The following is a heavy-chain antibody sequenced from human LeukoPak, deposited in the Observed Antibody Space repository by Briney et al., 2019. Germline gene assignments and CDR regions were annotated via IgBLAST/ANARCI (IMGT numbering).Heavy chain of an antibody. V-gene: IGHV4-61*01. CDR3: ARDSDIVATMIRPNSLYYGMDV. Sequence: SETLSLTCTASGGSVSSPKYYWTWIRQPPGKGLEWIGNIYYSGNTNYNPSLQSRITISLDTSKKQFFLRLNSVTAADTAVYYCARDSDIVATMIRPNSLYYGMDVWGQGTTVIVS. D-gene: IGHD5-12*01. CDR2: IYYSGNT. CDR1: GGSVSSPKYY. J-gene: IGHJ6*02.